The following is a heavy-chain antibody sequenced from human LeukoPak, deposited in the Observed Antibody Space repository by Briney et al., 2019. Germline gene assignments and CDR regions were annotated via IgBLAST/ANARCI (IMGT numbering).Heavy chain of an antibody. CDR2: IYPGDSDT. V-gene: IGHV5-51*01. D-gene: IGHD3-10*01. Sequence: KVGESLKISCKGSGYSFTSYWICWVRQMPGIGLEWMGIIYPGDSDTTYSPSFQAQVTISADKSISTAYLQWSSLNASDTAMYYCARRSSGSYYVDYWGQGTLVTVSS. CDR3: ARRSSGSYYVDY. J-gene: IGHJ4*02. CDR1: GYSFTSYW.